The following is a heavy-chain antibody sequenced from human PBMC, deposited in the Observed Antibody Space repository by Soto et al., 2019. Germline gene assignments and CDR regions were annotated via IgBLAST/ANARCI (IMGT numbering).Heavy chain of an antibody. J-gene: IGHJ5*02. CDR2: IYTSGST. D-gene: IGHD3-9*01. CDR1: GGSINSYY. Sequence: SETLSLTCTVSGGSINSYYWTWIRQPAGKGLEWIGRIYTSGSTNYNPSLKSRVTTSIDTSKNQISLNLNSVTAADTAVYYCARVGMTGTVLGSWFDPWGQGTLVTVSS. CDR3: ARVGMTGTVLGSWFDP. V-gene: IGHV4-4*07.